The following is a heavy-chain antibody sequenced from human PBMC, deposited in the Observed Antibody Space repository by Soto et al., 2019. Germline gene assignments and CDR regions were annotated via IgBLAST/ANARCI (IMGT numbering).Heavy chain of an antibody. J-gene: IGHJ5*02. CDR1: GFTLSSYA. Sequence: GGSLRLSCAASGFTLSSYAMSWVLQAPGKGLEWVSAISGSGGSTYYADSVKGRFTISRDNSKNTLYLQMNSLRAEDTAVYYCAPEGNSGWYVGFDPWGQGTLVTVSS. CDR2: ISGSGGST. V-gene: IGHV3-23*01. D-gene: IGHD6-19*01. CDR3: APEGNSGWYVGFDP.